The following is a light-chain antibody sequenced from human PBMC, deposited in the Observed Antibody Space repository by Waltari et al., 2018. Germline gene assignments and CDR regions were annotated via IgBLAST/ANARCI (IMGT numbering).Light chain of an antibody. CDR2: GND. V-gene: IGLV1-44*01. Sequence: QSVLIQPPSASGTPGQRVTISCFGSNSNIGSNTVDWYQAVPGTAPKLLIHGNDQRPSGVPDRFSGSKSGASGSLAISGLQPEDETDYYCAAWDESLKGWVFGGGTRLTVL. J-gene: IGLJ3*02. CDR1: NSNIGSNT. CDR3: AAWDESLKGWV.